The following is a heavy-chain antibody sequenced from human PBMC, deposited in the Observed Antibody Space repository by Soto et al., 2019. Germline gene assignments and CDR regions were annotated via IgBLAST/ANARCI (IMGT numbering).Heavy chain of an antibody. J-gene: IGHJ6*02. V-gene: IGHV3-15*07. Sequence: EVQLVESGGGLVKPGGSLRLSCAASGFTFSNAWMNWVRQTPGKGLEWVGRIKSKTDGGTTDYAAPVKGRFTISRDDSETTLYLQLNSLKTEDIAVYYCTPLGHYYDSRSLYVWGQGTTVTVSS. D-gene: IGHD3-22*01. CDR1: GFTFSNAW. CDR3: TPLGHYYDSRSLYV. CDR2: IKSKTDGGTT.